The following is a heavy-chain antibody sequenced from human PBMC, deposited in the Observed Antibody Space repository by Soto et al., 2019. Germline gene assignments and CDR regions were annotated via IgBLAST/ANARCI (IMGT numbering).Heavy chain of an antibody. CDR1: GYTVISYA. D-gene: IGHD4-17*01. CDR2: INTGNGNT. Sequence: QVQVMQSGAEVRKPGASVKISCLASGYTVISYALNWVRQAPGQRLEWMGRINTGNGNTDYSQRFQGRITITRDTSATTVYMELTSLTSEDTAVYYCVTAEGTVTTGWYGMDVW. V-gene: IGHV1-3*04. CDR3: VTAEGTVTTGWYGMDV. J-gene: IGHJ6*01.